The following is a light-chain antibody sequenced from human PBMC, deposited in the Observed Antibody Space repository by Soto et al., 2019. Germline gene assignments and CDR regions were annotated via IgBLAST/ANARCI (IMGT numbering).Light chain of an antibody. V-gene: IGKV3D-20*02. CDR2: GAS. CDR3: QQRSSWPFT. J-gene: IGKJ3*01. Sequence: EIVLTQSPGTLSLSPGERATLSCRASQSVSSNNLAWYQQRPGQAPRVVIYGASTRATGIPERFSGSGSGTDFTLTISRLEPEDFAVYYCQQRSSWPFTFGPGTKVDIK. CDR1: QSVSSNN.